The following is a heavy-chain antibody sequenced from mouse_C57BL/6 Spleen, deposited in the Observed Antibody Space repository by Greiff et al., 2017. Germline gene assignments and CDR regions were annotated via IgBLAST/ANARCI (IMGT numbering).Heavy chain of an antibody. D-gene: IGHD2-4*01. CDR2: IWSGGST. CDR3: ARKWIYYDYLDY. J-gene: IGHJ2*01. V-gene: IGHV2-2*01. Sequence: VKLQESGPGLVQPSQSLSITCTVSGFSLTSYGVHWVRQSPGKGLEWLGVIWSGGSTDYNAAFISRLSISKDNSKSQVFFKMNSLQADDTAIYDCARKWIYYDYLDYWGQGTTLTVSS. CDR1: GFSLTSYG.